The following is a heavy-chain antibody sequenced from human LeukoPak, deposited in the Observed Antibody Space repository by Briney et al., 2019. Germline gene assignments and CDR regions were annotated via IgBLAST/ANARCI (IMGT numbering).Heavy chain of an antibody. CDR2: IYSGGST. CDR1: GGSMTGYY. Sequence: SETLSLTCTVSGGSMTGYYWRWIRQLPGKGLEWIGNIYSGGSTKYNPSLESRVTISIDTSKRQFSLDLSSVTAADTAVYYCARRVAATGMVDSWGQGTLVTVSS. D-gene: IGHD6-25*01. J-gene: IGHJ4*02. CDR3: ARRVAATGMVDS. V-gene: IGHV4-4*09.